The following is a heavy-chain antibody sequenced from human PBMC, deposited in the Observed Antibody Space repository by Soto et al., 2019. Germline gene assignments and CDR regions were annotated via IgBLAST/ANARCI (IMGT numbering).Heavy chain of an antibody. CDR1: GGSFSGYY. Sequence: KTLSLTCAVYGGSFSGYYWSWIRQPPGKGLEWIGEINHSGSTNYNPSLKSRVTISVDTSKNQFSLKLSSVTAADTAVYYCARLEVVPAAMYGMDVWGQGTTVS. D-gene: IGHD2-2*01. CDR2: INHSGST. J-gene: IGHJ6*02. V-gene: IGHV4-34*01. CDR3: ARLEVVPAAMYGMDV.